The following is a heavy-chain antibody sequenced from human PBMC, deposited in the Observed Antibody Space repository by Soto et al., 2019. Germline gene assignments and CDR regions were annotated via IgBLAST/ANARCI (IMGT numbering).Heavy chain of an antibody. CDR2: IIPIFGTA. D-gene: IGHD2-21*02. Sequence: SVKVSCKASGGTFSSYAISWVRQAPGQGLEWMGGIIPIFGTANYAQKFQGRVTITADESTSTAYMELSSLRSEDTAVYYCASGYCGGDCCSRRPRFVYWGQGTLVTVSS. CDR3: ASGYCGGDCCSRRPRFVY. J-gene: IGHJ4*02. CDR1: GGTFSSYA. V-gene: IGHV1-69*13.